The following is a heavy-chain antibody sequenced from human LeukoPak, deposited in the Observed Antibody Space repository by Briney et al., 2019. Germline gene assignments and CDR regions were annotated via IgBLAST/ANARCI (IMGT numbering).Heavy chain of an antibody. CDR3: AKDGDYYDSSALVALDT. J-gene: IGHJ3*02. CDR2: IRGSGARI. Sequence: PGGSLTLSCVGSGFTFSRYDMNWVRQTPGKGLEWVSSIRGSGARIHYADSVKGRFTIARDNSKNTLYLQMRSLRPVDTAVYYCAKDGDYYDSSALVALDTWGQGTMVTVSS. CDR1: GFTFSRYD. V-gene: IGHV3-23*01. D-gene: IGHD3-22*01.